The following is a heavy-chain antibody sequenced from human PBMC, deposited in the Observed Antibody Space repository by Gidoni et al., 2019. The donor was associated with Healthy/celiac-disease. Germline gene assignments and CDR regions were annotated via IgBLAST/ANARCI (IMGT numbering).Heavy chain of an antibody. CDR2: IIPILGIA. Sequence: QVQLVQSGAEVKKPGSSVKVSCKASGGTFSSYTNSWVRQAPGQGLEWMGRIIPILGIANYAQKFQGRVTITADKSTSTAYMELSSLRSEDTAVYYCARDRPPLYNWNYVGPMDVWGQGTTVTVSS. D-gene: IGHD1-7*01. CDR1: GGTFSSYT. J-gene: IGHJ6*02. V-gene: IGHV1-69*08. CDR3: ARDRPPLYNWNYVGPMDV.